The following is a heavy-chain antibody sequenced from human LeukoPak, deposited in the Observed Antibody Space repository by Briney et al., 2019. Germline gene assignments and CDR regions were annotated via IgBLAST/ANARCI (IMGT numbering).Heavy chain of an antibody. J-gene: IGHJ6*03. V-gene: IGHV3-21*01. CDR3: ARDYYDSSGYYYYYYYYMDV. CDR2: ITSSSSYI. CDR1: GFTFSTYN. Sequence: GGSLRLSCAASGFTFSTYNMNWVRQAPGKGLEWVSSITSSSSYIYYADSVKGRFTISRDNAKNSLYLQMNSLRAEDTAVYYCARDYYDSSGYYYYYYYYMDVWGKGTTVTVSS. D-gene: IGHD3-22*01.